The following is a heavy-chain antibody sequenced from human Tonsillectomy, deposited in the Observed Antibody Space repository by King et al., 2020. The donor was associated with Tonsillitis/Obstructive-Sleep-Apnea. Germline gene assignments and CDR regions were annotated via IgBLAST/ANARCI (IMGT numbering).Heavy chain of an antibody. CDR3: ARLHDDYIWGSFRYSFDC. V-gene: IGHV4-59*01. D-gene: IGHD3-16*02. J-gene: IGHJ4*02. Sequence: VQLQESGPGLVKPSETLSLTCSVSGGSFSSFFWSWIRQPPGKGLEWVGCLHYSGSTNYNPSLKSRVTMSVDTSKSQFSLKLSSVTAADTAVYYCARLHDDYIWGSFRYSFDCWGQGTLATVSS. CDR1: GGSFSSFF. CDR2: LHYSGST.